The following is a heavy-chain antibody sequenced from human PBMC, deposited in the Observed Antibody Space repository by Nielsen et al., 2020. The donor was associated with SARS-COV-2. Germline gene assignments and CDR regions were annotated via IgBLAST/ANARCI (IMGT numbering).Heavy chain of an antibody. CDR1: GYTFTGYY. CDR2: INPNSGGT. D-gene: IGHD3-22*01. V-gene: IGHV1-2*06. CDR3: ARDRRITMIANWFDP. Sequence: ASVMVSCKASGYTFTGYYMHWVRQAPGQGLEWMGRINPNSGGTNYAQKFQGRVTMTRDTSISTAYMELSRLRSDDTAVYYCARDRRITMIANWFDPWGQGTLVTVSS. J-gene: IGHJ5*02.